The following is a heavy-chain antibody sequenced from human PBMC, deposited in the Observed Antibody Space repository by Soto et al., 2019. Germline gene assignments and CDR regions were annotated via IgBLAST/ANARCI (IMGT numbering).Heavy chain of an antibody. V-gene: IGHV1-69*13. CDR1: GGTFSSYA. J-gene: IGHJ6*02. D-gene: IGHD3-10*01. Sequence: GASVKVSCKASGGTFSSYAISWVRQAPGQGLEWMGGIIPIFGTANYAQKFQGRVTITADESTSTAYMELSSLRSEDTAVYYCASRDGITMGYYYYAMDVWGQGTTVTVSS. CDR3: ASRDGITMGYYYYAMDV. CDR2: IIPIFGTA.